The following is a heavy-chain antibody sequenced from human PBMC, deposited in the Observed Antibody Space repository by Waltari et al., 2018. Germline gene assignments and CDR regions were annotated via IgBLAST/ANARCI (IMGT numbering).Heavy chain of an antibody. J-gene: IGHJ4*01. D-gene: IGHD2-21*01. V-gene: IGHV4-34*01. CDR1: GESFRGYF. CDR2: IHYDGST. CDR3: ARYGEVPPNYFFDF. Sequence: QVQLHQWGAGLLKPSETLSLPCPVSGESFRGYFWSWIRQPSGKGLEWLGAIHYDGSTNYKPSLKSRLSLSVDTTKKHFSLRLTSVTAADTGMYFCARYGEVPPNYFFDFWGQGIRVTVSS.